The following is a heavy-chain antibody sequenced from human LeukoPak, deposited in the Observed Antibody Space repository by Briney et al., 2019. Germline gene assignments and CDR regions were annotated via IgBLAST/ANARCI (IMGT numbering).Heavy chain of an antibody. D-gene: IGHD2-2*02. CDR2: IYPGDSDT. J-gene: IGHJ4*02. CDR1: GYSFTGYW. CDR3: ARRNYCSSTSCYNYFDY. V-gene: IGHV5-51*01. Sequence: GESLKISCKGSGYSFTGYWIGWVRQMPGKGLEWMGIIYPGDSDTRYSPSFQGQVTISADKSISTAYLQWSSLKASDTAMYYCARRNYCSSTSCYNYFDYWGQGTLVTVSS.